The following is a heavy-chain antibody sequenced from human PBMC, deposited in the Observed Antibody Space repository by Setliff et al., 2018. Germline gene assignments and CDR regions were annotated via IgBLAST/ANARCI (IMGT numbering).Heavy chain of an antibody. CDR2: INPNSGGT. J-gene: IGHJ5*02. D-gene: IGHD3-10*01. CDR3: AREGLTLVRGATSWFDP. CDR1: GYTFTGYY. Sequence: ASVKVSCKASGYTFTGYYMHWVRQAPGQGLEWMGWINPNSGGTNYAQKFQGRVTITRDTSASTAYMELSSLRSEDTAVYYCAREGLTLVRGATSWFDPWGQGTLVTVSS. V-gene: IGHV1-2*02.